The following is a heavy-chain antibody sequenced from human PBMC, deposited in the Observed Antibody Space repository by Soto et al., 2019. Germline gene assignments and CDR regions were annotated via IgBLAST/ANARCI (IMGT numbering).Heavy chain of an antibody. CDR1: GGSISSSSYY. Sequence: SETLSLTCTVSGGSISSSSYYWAWVRQPPGKGLEWIGSIYYSGTTYYNPSLKSRVTISVDTSKNQFSLKLSSVTAADTAVYYFASTSDLYGDYSIMVLDYWGQGTLVTVPQ. V-gene: IGHV4-39*07. CDR3: ASTSDLYGDYSIMVLDY. CDR2: IYYSGTT. J-gene: IGHJ4*02. D-gene: IGHD4-17*01.